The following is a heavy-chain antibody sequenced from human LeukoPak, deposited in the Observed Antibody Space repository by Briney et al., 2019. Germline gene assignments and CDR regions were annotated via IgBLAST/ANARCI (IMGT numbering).Heavy chain of an antibody. CDR3: ARGWELRMGYRYFDY. V-gene: IGHV3-74*01. Sequence: GGSLRLSCVASGFTFSSYWMHWVRQAPGRGLVRVSRINTDGSSTSYADSVKGRFTISRDNAKNTLYLQMNSLRAEDTAVYYCARGWELRMGYRYFDYWGQGTLVTVSS. CDR2: INTDGSST. CDR1: GFTFSSYW. J-gene: IGHJ4*02. D-gene: IGHD1-26*01.